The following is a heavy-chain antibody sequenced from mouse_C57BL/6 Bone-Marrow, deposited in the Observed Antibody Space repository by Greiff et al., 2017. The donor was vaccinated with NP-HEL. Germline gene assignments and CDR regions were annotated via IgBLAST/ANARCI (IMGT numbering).Heavy chain of an antibody. V-gene: IGHV1-64*01. CDR2: IHPNSGGT. J-gene: IGHJ3*01. D-gene: IGHD1-1*01. Sequence: QVQLQQPGAELVKPGASVKLSCKASGYTFTSYWMHWVKQRPGQGLEWIGMIHPNSGGTNYNEKFKSKATLTVDKSSSTAYMQLSSLTSEDSAVYYCARPPYYGSRAWFAYWGQGTLVTVSA. CDR3: ARPPYYGSRAWFAY. CDR1: GYTFTSYW.